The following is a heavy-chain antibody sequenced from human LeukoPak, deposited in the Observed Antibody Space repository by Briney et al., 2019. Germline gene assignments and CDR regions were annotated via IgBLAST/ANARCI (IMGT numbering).Heavy chain of an antibody. J-gene: IGHJ4*02. CDR3: AKDRDIVVATGGVFDY. CDR1: GFTFSSYA. V-gene: IGHV3-23*01. Sequence: GGSLRLSCAASGFTFSSYAMSWVRQAPGKGLEWVSTISGSGGSTYYADSVKGRFTISRDNSKNTLYLQMNSLRAEDTAVYYCAKDRDIVVATGGVFDYWGQGTLVTVSS. D-gene: IGHD2-2*01. CDR2: ISGSGGST.